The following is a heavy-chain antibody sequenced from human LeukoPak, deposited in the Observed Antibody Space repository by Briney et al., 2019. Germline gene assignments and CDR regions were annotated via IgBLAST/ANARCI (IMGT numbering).Heavy chain of an antibody. CDR3: ARGYYDSGGPRLDY. CDR2: INPNSGDT. CDR1: GYTFTAYY. Sequence: ASVKVSCKASGYTFTAYYIYWVRQAPGQGLEWMGWINPNSGDTKYSQKFQGRVTMTRDTSISTTYMELSGLTSDDTAVYYCARGYYDSGGPRLDYWGQGTLVTVSS. D-gene: IGHD3-22*01. J-gene: IGHJ4*02. V-gene: IGHV1-2*02.